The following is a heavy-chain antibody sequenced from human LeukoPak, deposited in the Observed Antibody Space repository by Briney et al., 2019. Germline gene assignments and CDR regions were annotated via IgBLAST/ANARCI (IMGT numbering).Heavy chain of an antibody. V-gene: IGHV3-30*18. CDR1: GFTFSTYG. J-gene: IGHJ4*02. D-gene: IGHD3-22*01. CDR3: AKDGRDYYDSSGYYDY. CDR2: ISYDGSNE. Sequence: PGGSLRLSCAASGFTFSTYGMHWVRQAPGKGLEWVAVISYDGSNEFYADSVKGRLTISRDNSKNTLYLQMNSLRAEDTAVYCCAKDGRDYYDSSGYYDYWGQGTLVTVSS.